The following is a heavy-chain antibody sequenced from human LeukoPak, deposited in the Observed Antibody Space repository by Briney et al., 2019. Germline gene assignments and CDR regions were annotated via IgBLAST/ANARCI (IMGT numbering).Heavy chain of an antibody. CDR2: IYHSGST. Sequence: SETLSLTCTVSGYSISSGYYWGWIRQPPGKGLEWIGSIYHSGSTYYNPSLKSRVTISVDTSKNQFSLKLSSVTAADTAVYYCARDLGYCSGGSCYSSDYWGQGTLVTVSS. CDR3: ARDLGYCSGGSCYSSDY. D-gene: IGHD2-15*01. CDR1: GYSISSGYY. V-gene: IGHV4-38-2*02. J-gene: IGHJ4*02.